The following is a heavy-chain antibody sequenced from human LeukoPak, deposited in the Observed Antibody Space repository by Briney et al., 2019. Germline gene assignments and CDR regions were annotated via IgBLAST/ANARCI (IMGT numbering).Heavy chain of an antibody. J-gene: IGHJ4*02. CDR2: INSSSSYI. D-gene: IGHD6-13*01. V-gene: IGHV3-21*01. CDR1: GFTFSSYR. Sequence: GGSLRLSCAASGFTFSSYRMKWVRQAPGKGLEWVSSINSSSSYIYYADSVKGRFTISTDNAKNSLYLQMNSLRAEDTAGYYCARAVGTERYSSSWYGDYWGQGTLVTVSS. CDR3: ARAVGTERYSSSWYGDY.